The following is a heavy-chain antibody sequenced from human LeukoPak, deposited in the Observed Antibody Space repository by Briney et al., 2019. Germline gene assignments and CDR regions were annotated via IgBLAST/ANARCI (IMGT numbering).Heavy chain of an antibody. D-gene: IGHD3-10*01. CDR3: AREDSITMVRGVTHYYYYYMDV. CDR2: INPIFGTA. Sequence: GASVNVSCKATVGTFSRYAIRSVRQARCRGLEGMGGINPIFGTANYARKLRGRATITADKSTRAPYMEPNGQRSEDTAVYYCAREDSITMVRGVTHYYYYYMDVWGKGTTVTVSS. J-gene: IGHJ6*03. V-gene: IGHV1-69*06. CDR1: VGTFSRYA.